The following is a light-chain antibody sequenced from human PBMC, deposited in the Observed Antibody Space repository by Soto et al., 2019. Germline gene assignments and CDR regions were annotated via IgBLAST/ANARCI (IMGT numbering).Light chain of an antibody. V-gene: IGKV3-15*01. CDR3: QQYNNWPMYT. Sequence: EIVMTQSPATLSVSPGERATLSCRASQSVSSNLAWYQQKPGQAPRRFIYGASTRATGIPARFSGSGSGTEFTLTISSLQSEDFAVYYCQQYNNWPMYTFGQGTKLEIK. CDR2: GAS. J-gene: IGKJ2*01. CDR1: QSVSSN.